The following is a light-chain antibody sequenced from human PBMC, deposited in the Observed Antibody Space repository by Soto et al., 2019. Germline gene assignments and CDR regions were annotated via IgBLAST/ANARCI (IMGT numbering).Light chain of an antibody. CDR1: SSDVGGYNF. CDR2: EVT. Sequence: QSALTQPASVFGSPGQSITISCTGTSSDVGGYNFVSWYQQLPGKAPKLMIYEVTSRPSGVSNRFSGSKSGNTASLTISGLQPEDEAEYYCSSYTTSSTVVFGTGTKVT. V-gene: IGLV2-14*03. CDR3: SSYTTSSTVV. J-gene: IGLJ1*01.